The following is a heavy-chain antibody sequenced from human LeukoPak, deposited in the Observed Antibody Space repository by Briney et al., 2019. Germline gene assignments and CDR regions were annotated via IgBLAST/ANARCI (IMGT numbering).Heavy chain of an antibody. CDR1: GGSISSGDYY. CDR3: ARGLGYCSSNSCYFSWFDP. Sequence: PSQTLSLTCTVSGGSISSGDYYWSWIRQPPGKGLEWIGYIYYGGSTYYNPSLKSRVTISVDTSKNQFSLKLSSVTAADTAVYYCARGLGYCSSNSCYFSWFDPWGQGTLVTVSS. J-gene: IGHJ5*02. V-gene: IGHV4-30-4*08. D-gene: IGHD2-2*03. CDR2: IYYGGST.